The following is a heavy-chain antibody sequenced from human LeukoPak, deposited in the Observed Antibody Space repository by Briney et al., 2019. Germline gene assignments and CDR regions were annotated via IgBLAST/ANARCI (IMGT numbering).Heavy chain of an antibody. CDR2: ISSSSSYI. CDR3: SKAGDTNYYRYGDY. CDR1: GFTFSSYS. J-gene: IGHJ4*02. Sequence: GGSLRLSCAASGFTFSSYSMNWVRQAPGKGLEWVSSISSSSSYIYYADSVKGRFTISRDNAKNTLYLQMNNLRGEDTALYYCSKAGDTNYYRYGDYWGQGTLVTVSS. V-gene: IGHV3-21*04. D-gene: IGHD5-18*01.